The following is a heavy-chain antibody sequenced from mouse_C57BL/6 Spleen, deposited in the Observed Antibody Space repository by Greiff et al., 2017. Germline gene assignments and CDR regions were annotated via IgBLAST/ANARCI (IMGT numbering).Heavy chain of an antibody. V-gene: IGHV5-4*01. D-gene: IGHD2-10*02. J-gene: IGHJ4*01. CDR1: GFTFSSYA. Sequence: EVQLVESGGGLVKPGGSLKLSCAASGFTFSSYAMSWVRQTPEKRLEWVATISDGGSYTYYPDNVKGRFTISRDNAKNNLYLQMSHLKSEDTAMYYCARAEGMRAMDYWGQGTSVTVSS. CDR3: ARAEGMRAMDY. CDR2: ISDGGSYT.